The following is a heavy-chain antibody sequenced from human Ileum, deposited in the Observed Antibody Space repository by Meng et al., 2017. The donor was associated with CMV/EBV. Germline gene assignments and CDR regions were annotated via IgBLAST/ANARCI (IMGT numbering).Heavy chain of an antibody. CDR1: AGSFSGYY. CDR3: AREAVGVENGDYADY. Sequence: QVRRQQWRPILLNPSETLPLTCAVYAGSFSGYYWSWIRQFPGKGLEWMGEINHSGSTNYNPSLKSRVTISADTSKKWFSLKVSSVTAADTAVYYCAREAVGVENGDYADYWGQGILVTVSS. CDR2: INHSGST. J-gene: IGHJ4*02. V-gene: IGHV4-34*01. D-gene: IGHD4-17*01.